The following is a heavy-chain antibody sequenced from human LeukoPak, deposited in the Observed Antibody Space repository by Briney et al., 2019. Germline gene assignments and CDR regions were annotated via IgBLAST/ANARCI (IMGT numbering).Heavy chain of an antibody. D-gene: IGHD3-22*01. CDR1: GYTFTSYR. CDR2: INPSAGST. CDR3: ARGIHIRYYYDSSGFDY. V-gene: IGHV1-46*01. J-gene: IGHJ4*02. Sequence: GASVKVSRKASGYTFTSYRMHWVRQAPGQGLEWMGIINPSAGSTRYAQKFQGRVTMTRDMSTSTVYMELSSLRSEDTAIYYCARGIHIRYYYDSSGFDYWGQGTLVTVSS.